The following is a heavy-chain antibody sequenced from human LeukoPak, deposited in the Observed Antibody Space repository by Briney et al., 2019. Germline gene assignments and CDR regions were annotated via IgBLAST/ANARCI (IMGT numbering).Heavy chain of an antibody. Sequence: ASVKVSCKASGYTSTSYGISWVRQAPGQGLEWMGWISAYNGNTNYAQKLQGRVTMTTDTSTSTAYMELRSLRSDDTAVYYCARVAGHCSSTSCYGPFGYWGQGTLVTVSS. J-gene: IGHJ4*02. CDR2: ISAYNGNT. D-gene: IGHD2-2*01. V-gene: IGHV1-18*01. CDR1: GYTSTSYG. CDR3: ARVAGHCSSTSCYGPFGY.